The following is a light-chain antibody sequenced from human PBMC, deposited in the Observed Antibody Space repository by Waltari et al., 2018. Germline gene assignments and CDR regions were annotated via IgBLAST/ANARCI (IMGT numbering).Light chain of an antibody. CDR3: QQYYSTPLS. Sequence: DIVMTQSPDSLAVSLGERATINCKSSQSVLYSSNNKNYLAWYQQKPGQPPKLLMYWACTRDVWVTDRFRGSGCGTDFTLTISGLQPVDVAVYYWQQYYSTPLSFGRGTKVEI. J-gene: IGKJ4*01. V-gene: IGKV4-1*01. CDR2: WAC. CDR1: QSVLYSSNNKNY.